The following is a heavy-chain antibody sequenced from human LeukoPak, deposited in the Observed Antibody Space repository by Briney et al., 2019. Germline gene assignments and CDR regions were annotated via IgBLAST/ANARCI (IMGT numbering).Heavy chain of an antibody. CDR3: ARNGYCGGDCQNYYYYYMDV. Sequence: ASVKVSCKASGYTFTSYYMHWVRQAPGQGLEWMGIINSSGGSTSYAQKFQGRVTMTRDMSTSTVYMELSSLRSEDTAVYYCARNGYCGGDCQNYYYYYMDVWGKGTTVTVSS. D-gene: IGHD2-21*02. V-gene: IGHV1-46*01. CDR2: INSSGGST. CDR1: GYTFTSYY. J-gene: IGHJ6*03.